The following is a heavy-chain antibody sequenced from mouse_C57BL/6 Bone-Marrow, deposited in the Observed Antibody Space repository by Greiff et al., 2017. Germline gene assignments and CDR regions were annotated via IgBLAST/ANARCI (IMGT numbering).Heavy chain of an antibody. V-gene: IGHV1-55*01. D-gene: IGHD2-5*01. CDR1: GYTFTSYW. CDR2: IYPGSGST. CDR3: ARPYYSNYWYFDV. J-gene: IGHJ1*03. Sequence: QVQLQQPGAELVKPGASVKMSCKASGYTFTSYWITWVKQRPGQGLEWIGDIYPGSGSTNYHEKFQSKATLTVDTPSSTAYMQLSSRTSEDSSVYYCARPYYSNYWYFDVWGTGTTVTVSS.